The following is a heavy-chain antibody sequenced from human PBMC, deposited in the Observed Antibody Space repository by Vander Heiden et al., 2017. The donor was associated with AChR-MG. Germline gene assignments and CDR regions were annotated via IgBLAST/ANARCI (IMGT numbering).Heavy chain of an antibody. D-gene: IGHD4-17*01. V-gene: IGHV3-23*01. CDR1: AFTLSGYA. CDR2: ITGSGGGT. Sequence: EVQLLESGGDLVQPGGSMRLSCAGSAFTLSGYAMTRVRPAPGKVLGWVSSITGSGGGTSYADSVKGRFIVSRDNAKEILFLQMNSLRVEDTAMYYCGRDPNGDYIGAFEFWGQGAMVTVSS. J-gene: IGHJ3*01. CDR3: GRDPNGDYIGAFEF.